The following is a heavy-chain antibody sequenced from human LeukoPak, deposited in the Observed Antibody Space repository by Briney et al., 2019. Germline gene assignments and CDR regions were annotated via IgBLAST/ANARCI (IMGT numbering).Heavy chain of an antibody. CDR2: IYSSGSTSGST. D-gene: IGHD1-14*01. CDR1: GGSISTYY. J-gene: IGHJ5*02. V-gene: IGHV4-59*08. CDR3: ARRRPITPNWFDP. Sequence: SETLSLTCTVSGGSISTYYWTWIRQPPGKGLEWIGYIYSSGSTSGSTNYNPSLKSRVTISVDTSKNQFSLKLSSVTAADTAVYYCARRRPITPNWFDPWGQGILVTVSS.